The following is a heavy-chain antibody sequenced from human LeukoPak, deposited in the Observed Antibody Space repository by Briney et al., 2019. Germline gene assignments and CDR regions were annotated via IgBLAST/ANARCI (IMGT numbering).Heavy chain of an antibody. CDR2: MNPNSGNT. Sequence: ASVKVSCKASGYTFTSYDINWVRQATGQGLEWMGWMNPNSGNTGYAQKFQGRVTMTTDTPTSTAYMELRSLRSDDTAVYYCARDFSLPAITYSSGYYYTFDYWGQGTLVTVSS. CDR1: GYTFTSYD. J-gene: IGHJ4*02. D-gene: IGHD3-22*01. V-gene: IGHV1-8*01. CDR3: ARDFSLPAITYSSGYYYTFDY.